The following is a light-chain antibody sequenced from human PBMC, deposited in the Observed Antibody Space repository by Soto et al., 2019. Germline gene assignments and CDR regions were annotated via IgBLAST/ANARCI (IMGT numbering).Light chain of an antibody. V-gene: IGLV2-14*01. Sequence: QSALTQPASVSGSPGQSITISCTGTSSDVGTYNYVFWYQQHPGKAPKLMIYDVTNRPSGVSNRFSGSKSGNTASLTISGLQAEDEADYYCSSYTSSTTLVVFGGGTKLTVL. J-gene: IGLJ2*01. CDR3: SSYTSSTTLVV. CDR2: DVT. CDR1: SSDVGTYNY.